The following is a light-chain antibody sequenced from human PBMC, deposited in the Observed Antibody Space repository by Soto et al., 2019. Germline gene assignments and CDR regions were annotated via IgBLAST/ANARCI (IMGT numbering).Light chain of an antibody. CDR3: QQYGSYWT. V-gene: IGKV3-20*01. CDR2: RAS. J-gene: IGKJ1*01. Sequence: EIVLTQSPGTLSLSPGERATLSCRASQSVSSSYLAWYQQKPGQAPRLLIYRASSRATGIPDRFSGSGSGTDFTLTISRLEPEDFAVYYCQQYGSYWTFGQATTVEIK. CDR1: QSVSSSY.